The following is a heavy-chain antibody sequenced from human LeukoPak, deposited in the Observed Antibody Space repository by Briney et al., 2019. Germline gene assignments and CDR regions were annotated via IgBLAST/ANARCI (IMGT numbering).Heavy chain of an antibody. V-gene: IGHV3-21*04. J-gene: IGHJ6*03. CDR2: ISSSSSYI. Sequence: GGSLRLSCAASGFTFSSYSINWIRQAPGKGLEWVSSISSSSSYIYYADSVKGRFTISRDNAKNSLYLQMNSLRAEDTAVYYCARDRHYYYMDVWGKGTTVTISS. CDR1: GFTFSSYS. CDR3: ARDRHYYYMDV.